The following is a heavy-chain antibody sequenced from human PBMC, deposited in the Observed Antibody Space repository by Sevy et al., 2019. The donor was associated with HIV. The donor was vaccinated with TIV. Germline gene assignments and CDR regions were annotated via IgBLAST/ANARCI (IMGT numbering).Heavy chain of an antibody. J-gene: IGHJ4*02. D-gene: IGHD3-22*01. CDR3: AADYYDSSGYYYYFDY. CDR2: IYTSGST. Sequence: SETLSLTCTVSGGSISSYYWSWIRQPAGKGLEWIVRIYTSGSTNYNPSLKSRVTMSVDTSKNQFSLKLSSVTAADTAVYYCAADYYDSSGYYYYFDYWGQGTLVTVSS. V-gene: IGHV4-4*07. CDR1: GGSISSYY.